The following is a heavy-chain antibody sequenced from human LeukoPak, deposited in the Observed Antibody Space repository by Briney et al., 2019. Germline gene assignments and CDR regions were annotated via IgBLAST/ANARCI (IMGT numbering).Heavy chain of an antibody. CDR2: ISGSGGST. Sequence: GGSLRLSCAASGFTFSNYGMSWVRQAPGKGLEWVSVISGSGGSTKYADSVKGRFTISRDNPKNTLFLQMNSLRAEDTAVYYCARERGSGTYYTDYWGQGTLVTVSS. CDR3: ARERGSGTYYTDY. CDR1: GFTFSNYG. D-gene: IGHD3-10*01. J-gene: IGHJ4*02. V-gene: IGHV3-23*01.